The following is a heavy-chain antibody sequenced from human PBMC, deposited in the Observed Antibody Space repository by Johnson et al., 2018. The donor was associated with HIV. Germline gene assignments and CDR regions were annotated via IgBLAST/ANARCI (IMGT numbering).Heavy chain of an antibody. Sequence: AISSNGGSTYYANSVKGRFTISRDNSKNTLYLQMNSLSAEDTAVYYCAREPGIAVAGTDAFDIWGQGTMVTVSS. CDR3: AREPGIAVAGTDAFDI. J-gene: IGHJ3*02. D-gene: IGHD6-19*01. CDR2: ISSNGGST. V-gene: IGHV3-64*01.